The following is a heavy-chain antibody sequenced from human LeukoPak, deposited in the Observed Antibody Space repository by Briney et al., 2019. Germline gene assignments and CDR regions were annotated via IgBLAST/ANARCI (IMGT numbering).Heavy chain of an antibody. CDR1: GFSLSSKK. V-gene: IGHV3-23*01. J-gene: IGHJ4*02. D-gene: IGHD4-17*01. CDR3: AKDIYGDYGGVDY. Sequence: GGSLRLSCVDFGFSLSSKKKSWVRQAPGKGLDWFSGITNSGDSTSYADSVKGRFTTSRDNSKNTLYLQMNSLRAEDTAVYYCAKDIYGDYGGVDYWGQGTLVTVSS. CDR2: ITNSGDST.